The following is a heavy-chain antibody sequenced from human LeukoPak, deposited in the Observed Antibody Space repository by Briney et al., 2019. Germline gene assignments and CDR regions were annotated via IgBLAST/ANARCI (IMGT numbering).Heavy chain of an antibody. CDR3: ARDLWGSSSSELASFDY. V-gene: IGHV3-20*04. Sequence: GGSLRLSCAASGFRFDDYGMSWARHAPGKGLEWVSGINWNGGSTSYADSVKGRFTISRDNAKNSVYLQMNSLRADDTAFYYCARDLWGSSSSELASFDYWGQGTLVTVSS. CDR1: GFRFDDYG. CDR2: INWNGGST. J-gene: IGHJ4*02. D-gene: IGHD6-6*01.